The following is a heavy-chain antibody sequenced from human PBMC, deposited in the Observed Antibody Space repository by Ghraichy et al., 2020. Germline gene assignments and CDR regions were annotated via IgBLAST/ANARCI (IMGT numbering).Heavy chain of an antibody. J-gene: IGHJ4*02. D-gene: IGHD4-17*01. CDR1: GYTFISYG. V-gene: IGHV1-18*04. CDR3: ARAEIGAPDDYGDYVPPDY. CDR2: ISAYNGNT. Sequence: ASVKVSCKASGYTFISYGISWVRQAPGQGLEWMGWISAYNGNTNYAQKLQGRVTMTTDTSTSTAYMELRSLRSDDTAVYYCARAEIGAPDDYGDYVPPDYWGQGTLVTVSS.